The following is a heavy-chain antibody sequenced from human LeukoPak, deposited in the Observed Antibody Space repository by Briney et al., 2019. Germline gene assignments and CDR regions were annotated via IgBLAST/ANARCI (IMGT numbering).Heavy chain of an antibody. CDR1: GGSISSYY. CDR3: ARDTIAVAGINWFDP. CDR2: IYTSGST. Sequence: SETLSLTCTVSGGSISSYYWSWIRQPARKGLDWIGRIYTSGSTNYNPSLKSRVTISVDKSKNQFSLKLSSVTAADTAVYYCARDTIAVAGINWFDPWGQGTLVTVSS. J-gene: IGHJ5*02. D-gene: IGHD6-19*01. V-gene: IGHV4-4*07.